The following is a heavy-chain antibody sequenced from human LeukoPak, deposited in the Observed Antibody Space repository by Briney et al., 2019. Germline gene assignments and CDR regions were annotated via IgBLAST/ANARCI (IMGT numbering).Heavy chain of an antibody. V-gene: IGHV4-39*01. CDR1: GASVTMGSYY. Sequence: SETLSLTCSVSGASVTMGSYYWAWIRQPPGKGLEWIGTFHFSGSTYYNPSLKSRVTISVDTSKDSVSLMLRSVTAADTAVYFCARPFQDYDKGTFFYFFDFWGQGILVTVSS. J-gene: IGHJ4*02. CDR2: FHFSGST. D-gene: IGHD3-22*01. CDR3: ARPFQDYDKGTFFYFFDF.